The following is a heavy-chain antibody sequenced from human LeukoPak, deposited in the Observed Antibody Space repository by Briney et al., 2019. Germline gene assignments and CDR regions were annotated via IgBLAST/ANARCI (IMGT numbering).Heavy chain of an antibody. V-gene: IGHV3-9*01. D-gene: IGHD3-22*01. CDR1: GFTFDDYA. Sequence: PGGSLRLSCAASGFTFDDYAMHWVRQAPGKGLEWVSGISYNSGSIRYADSVKGRFTISRDNAKNTLYLQMNSLRAEDTAVYYCARARYYYDSSGYYSSDAFDIWGQGTMVTVSS. CDR3: ARARYYYDSSGYYSSDAFDI. CDR2: ISYNSGSI. J-gene: IGHJ3*02.